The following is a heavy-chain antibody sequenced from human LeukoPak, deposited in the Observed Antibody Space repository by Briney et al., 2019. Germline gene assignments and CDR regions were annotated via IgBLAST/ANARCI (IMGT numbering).Heavy chain of an antibody. CDR1: GFTFSSYW. Sequence: GGPLRLSCAASGFTFSSYWMSWVRQAPGKGLEWVANIKQDGSEKYYVDSVKGRFTISRDNAKNSLYLQMNSLRAEDTAVYYCANTPWNTETALACWGQGTLVTVSS. CDR2: IKQDGSEK. CDR3: ANTPWNTETALAC. V-gene: IGHV3-7*01. J-gene: IGHJ4*02. D-gene: IGHD3/OR15-3a*01.